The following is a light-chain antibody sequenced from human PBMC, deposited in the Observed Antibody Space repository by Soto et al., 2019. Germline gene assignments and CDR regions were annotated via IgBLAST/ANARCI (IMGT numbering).Light chain of an antibody. J-gene: IGKJ2*01. Sequence: DIQMTQSPSSLSASVGDRVTITCRASQSISNYLTWYQQKPGRAPNLLIYAASSLQSGVPSRFSGSGSGTDFTLTISSLQPEDFATYYCQQSYSAPMYTFGQGTKLEIK. CDR3: QQSYSAPMYT. V-gene: IGKV1-39*01. CDR2: AAS. CDR1: QSISNY.